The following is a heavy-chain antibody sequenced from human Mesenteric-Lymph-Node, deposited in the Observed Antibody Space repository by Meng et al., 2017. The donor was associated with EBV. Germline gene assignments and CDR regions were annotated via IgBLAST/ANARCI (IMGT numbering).Heavy chain of an antibody. CDR2: IYYSGRT. J-gene: IGHJ2*01. CDR3: ARMEYTYHWYFDL. D-gene: IGHD1-1*01. CDR1: GDPMSSGGYY. V-gene: IGHV4-30-4*01. Sequence: QVQLQALGPGLVKPSQTLSLTCVVSGDPMSSGGYYWSWIRQPPGKGLEWIGYIYYSGRTSYNPSLKSRITMSVDTAKSQFSLKLTSVTAADAAVYYCARMEYTYHWYFDLWGPGTLVTVSS.